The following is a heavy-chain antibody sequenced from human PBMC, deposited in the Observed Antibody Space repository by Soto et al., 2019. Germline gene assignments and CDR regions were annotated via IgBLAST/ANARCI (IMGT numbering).Heavy chain of an antibody. CDR1: GFTFGNYG. D-gene: IGHD3-16*01. Sequence: QVQLVESGGGVVQPGRSLRLSCAASGFTFGNYGMHWVRQPPGKGLEWMSSILYDGSDKYYADSVKGRFTISRDGSKNTLYWKRDSLSPRNRAVNYCAKGGRLGPSQGANNYYGMAVWAQGPRSPSP. J-gene: IGHJ6*02. V-gene: IGHV3-30*18. CDR2: ILYDGSDK. CDR3: AKGGRLGPSQGANNYYGMAV.